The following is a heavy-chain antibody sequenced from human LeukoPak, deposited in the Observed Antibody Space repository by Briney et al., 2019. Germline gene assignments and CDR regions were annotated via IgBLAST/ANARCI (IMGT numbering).Heavy chain of an antibody. CDR2: IYSGGST. CDR3: ARDFSAGYSSGWSLFDY. V-gene: IGHV3-53*05. CDR1: GFTVSSNY. Sequence: GGSLRLSCAASGFTVSSNYMSWVRQAPGKGLEWVSVIYSGGSTYYADSVKGRFTISRDNSKNTLYLQMNSLRAEDTAVYYCARDFSAGYSSGWSLFDYWGQGTLVTVSS. D-gene: IGHD6-19*01. J-gene: IGHJ4*02.